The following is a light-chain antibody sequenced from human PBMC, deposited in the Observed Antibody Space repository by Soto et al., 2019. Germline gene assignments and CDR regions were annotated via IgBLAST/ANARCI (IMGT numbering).Light chain of an antibody. V-gene: IGKV1-39*01. Sequence: DIQMTQSPSSLSASVGASVTITCRASQSISSYFSWYQQKPGNAPKLLIYAASSLQSGVPSRFIGSGSGTDFTLTISSLQPEDFETYSCQQSYRTPPTFGPSTKVDIK. CDR3: QQSYRTPPT. CDR1: QSISSY. J-gene: IGKJ3*01. CDR2: AAS.